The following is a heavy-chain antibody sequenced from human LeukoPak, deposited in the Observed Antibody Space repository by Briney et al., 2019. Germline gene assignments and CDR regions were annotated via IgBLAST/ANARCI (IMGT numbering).Heavy chain of an antibody. V-gene: IGHV3-33*08. J-gene: IGHJ4*02. CDR2: ISYDGSNK. CDR1: GFTFSSYA. Sequence: GGSLRLSCAASGFTFSSYAMSWVRQAPGKGLEWVAVISYDGSNKYYADSVKGRFTFSRDISKNTLYLYLQMNSLRAEDTAVYYCAREGYYATIDYWGQGTLVTVSS. CDR3: AREGYYATIDY. D-gene: IGHD3-10*01.